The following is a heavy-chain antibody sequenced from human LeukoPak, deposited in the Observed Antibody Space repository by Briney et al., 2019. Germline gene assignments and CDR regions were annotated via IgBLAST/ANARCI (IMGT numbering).Heavy chain of an antibody. CDR3: ARGTRTIAAAGRKLFDY. CDR1: GGSFSGDF. J-gene: IGHJ4*02. D-gene: IGHD6-13*01. V-gene: IGHV4-34*01. Sequence: SETLSLTCAVYGGSFSGDFWGWIRQSPGKGLEWIGEINHGGSTTYNPSLKSRVTISVDTSKNQFSLKLSSVTAADTAVYYCARGTRTIAAAGRKLFDYWGQGTLVTVSS. CDR2: INHGGST.